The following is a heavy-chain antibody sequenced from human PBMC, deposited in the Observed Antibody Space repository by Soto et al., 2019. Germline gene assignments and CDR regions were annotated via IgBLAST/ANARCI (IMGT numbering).Heavy chain of an antibody. CDR2: VFHSATT. V-gene: IGHV4-59*01. CDR3: ARGHYSSGWPIDH. J-gene: IGHJ4*02. CDR1: GDSFSDYY. D-gene: IGHD6-19*01. Sequence: PSETLSLTCTVSGDSFSDYYWNWIRQVPGKGLEWIGFVFHSATTSYNPSLKTRVAISDDTSKKRFSLRLTSVTAADTAIYYCARGHYSSGWPIDHWGQGILVTVSS.